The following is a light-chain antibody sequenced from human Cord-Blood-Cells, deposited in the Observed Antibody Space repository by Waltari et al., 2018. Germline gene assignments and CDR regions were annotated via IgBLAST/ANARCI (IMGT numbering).Light chain of an antibody. Sequence: QSALTQPAYVSGSPGQSITISCTGTSSDVGTYNLVSWYQQHPGKAPKLMIYEGSKRPSGVSNRFSGSKSGHTASLTISGLQAEDEADYYCCSYAGSSWVFGGGTKLTVL. CDR1: SSDVGTYNL. J-gene: IGLJ3*02. CDR3: CSYAGSSWV. V-gene: IGLV2-23*01. CDR2: EGS.